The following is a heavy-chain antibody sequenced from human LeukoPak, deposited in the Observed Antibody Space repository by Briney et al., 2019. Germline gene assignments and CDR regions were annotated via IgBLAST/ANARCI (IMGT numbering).Heavy chain of an antibody. V-gene: IGHV1-2*02. D-gene: IGHD6-19*01. J-gene: IGHJ4*02. CDR3: ATDRQTIGVAGRLDY. CDR2: INPNSGDT. Sequence: ASVKVSCKSSGYTFTGYYMHWVRQAPGQGLEWMGWINPNSGDTKYAQNFQGRVTMTRDTSISTAYMELSRLRSDDTAVYYCATDRQTIGVAGRLDYWGQGTLVIASS. CDR1: GYTFTGYY.